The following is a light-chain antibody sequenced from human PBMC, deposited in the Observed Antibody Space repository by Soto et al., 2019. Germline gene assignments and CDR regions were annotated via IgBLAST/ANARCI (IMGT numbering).Light chain of an antibody. Sequence: IVMTPSPDTLSVSPGERATLSCRASQTIYNNVAWYQKRPGQAPRLLIYHTSSRATGIPARFSGSGSGAEFTLTISSLQPEDFETYYCLQHDNFPWTFGQGTKVDIK. V-gene: IGKV3-15*01. J-gene: IGKJ1*01. CDR1: QTIYNN. CDR2: HTS. CDR3: LQHDNFPWT.